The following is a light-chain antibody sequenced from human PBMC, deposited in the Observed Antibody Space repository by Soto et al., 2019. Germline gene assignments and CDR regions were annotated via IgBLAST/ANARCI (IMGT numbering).Light chain of an antibody. J-gene: IGKJ2*01. CDR3: QQHNDWPPST. Sequence: ETLLTQSPATLSVSPGERATLSCMASRSVRDNLAWYQQKPGQAPRLLIYGASTRAPGIPDRFSGSGFGTEFSLTISSLQSEDFAVYYCQQHNDWPPSTFGQGTKLEIK. V-gene: IGKV3-15*01. CDR2: GAS. CDR1: RSVRDN.